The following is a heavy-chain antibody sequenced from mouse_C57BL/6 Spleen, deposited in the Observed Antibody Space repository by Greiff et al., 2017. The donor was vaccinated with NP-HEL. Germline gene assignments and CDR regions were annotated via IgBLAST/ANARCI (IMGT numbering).Heavy chain of an antibody. V-gene: IGHV1-59*01. CDR1: GYTFTSYW. D-gene: IGHD2-3*01. CDR3: ARDDGYYEDYAMDY. Sequence: QVQLQQPGAELVRPGTSVKLSCKASGYTFTSYWMHWVKQRPGQGLEWIGVIDPSDSYTNYNQKFKGKATLTVDTSSSTAYMQLSSLTSDDSAVYYCARDDGYYEDYAMDYWGQGTSVTVAS. J-gene: IGHJ4*01. CDR2: IDPSDSYT.